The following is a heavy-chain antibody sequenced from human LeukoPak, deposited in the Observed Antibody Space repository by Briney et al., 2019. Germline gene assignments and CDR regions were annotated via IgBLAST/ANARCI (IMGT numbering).Heavy chain of an antibody. Sequence: GGSLRLSCAASGFTFSSYGMHWVRQAPGKGLEWVAFIRYDGSNKYYADSVKGRFTISRDNSKNTLYLQMNSLRAEDTAVYYCARISGYESQTGDYWGQGTLVTVSS. J-gene: IGHJ4*02. D-gene: IGHD5-12*01. V-gene: IGHV3-30*02. CDR3: ARISGYESQTGDY. CDR2: IRYDGSNK. CDR1: GFTFSSYG.